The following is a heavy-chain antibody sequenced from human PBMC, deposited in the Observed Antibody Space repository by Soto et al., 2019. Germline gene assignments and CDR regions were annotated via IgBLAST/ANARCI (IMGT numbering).Heavy chain of an antibody. CDR1: GFTFSSYG. Sequence: GGSLRLSCAASGFTFSSYGMHWVRQAPGKGLEWVAVIWYDGSNKYYADSGKGRLPISRDNSKNTLYLQMNSLSAEDTAVYYCARDAEGYCSSTSCLNAFDIWGQGTMVTVSS. J-gene: IGHJ3*02. V-gene: IGHV3-33*01. D-gene: IGHD2-2*01. CDR3: ARDAEGYCSSTSCLNAFDI. CDR2: IWYDGSNK.